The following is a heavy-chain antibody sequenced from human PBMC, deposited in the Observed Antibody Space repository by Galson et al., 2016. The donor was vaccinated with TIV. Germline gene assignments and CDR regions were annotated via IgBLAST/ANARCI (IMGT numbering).Heavy chain of an antibody. Sequence: SLRLSCAASGFSFSRNAMHWVRQPPGRGLEWVAVISYDGTNKYYADSVKGRLTISRDNSKSTLYLQMNSLRTEDTAVYYCATSTVGENIYYYGMDVWGQGTTVSVSS. D-gene: IGHD1-26*01. CDR3: ATSTVGENIYYYGMDV. CDR1: GFSFSRNA. V-gene: IGHV3-30-3*01. J-gene: IGHJ6*02. CDR2: ISYDGTNK.